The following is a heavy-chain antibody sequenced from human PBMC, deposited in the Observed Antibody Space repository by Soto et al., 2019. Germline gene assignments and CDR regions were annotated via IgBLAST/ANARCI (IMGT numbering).Heavy chain of an antibody. J-gene: IGHJ4*02. CDR1: GESITSGSYY. V-gene: IGHV4-39*01. D-gene: IGHD6-19*01. CDR3: ARPGSSSGWFYFDS. CDR2: VSYSATT. Sequence: SETLSLTCIVSGESITSGSYYWGWIRQPPGKGLEWIGSVSYSATTYYNPSLKSRVTISIDTSKNLFSLRLTSVTAADTAEYYCARPGSSSGWFYFDSWGPGTLVTVSS.